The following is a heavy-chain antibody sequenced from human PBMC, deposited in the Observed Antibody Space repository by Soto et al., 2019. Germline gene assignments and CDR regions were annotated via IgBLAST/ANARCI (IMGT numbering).Heavy chain of an antibody. J-gene: IGHJ5*02. CDR1: GFTFSSYA. CDR2: ISGSGGST. V-gene: IGHV3-23*01. Sequence: PGESLKISCAASGFTFSSYAMSCVRQAPGKGLEWVSAISGSGGSTYYADSVKGRFTISRDNSKNTLYLQMNSLRAEDTAVYYCAKGVGLAYSTARFDPWGQGTLVTVSS. D-gene: IGHD2-15*01. CDR3: AKGVGLAYSTARFDP.